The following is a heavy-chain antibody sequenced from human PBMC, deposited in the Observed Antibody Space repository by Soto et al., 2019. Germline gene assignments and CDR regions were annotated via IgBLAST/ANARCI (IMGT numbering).Heavy chain of an antibody. Sequence: QVQLQESGPGLVKPSETLSLTCTVSGGSISNSYWNWVRQPAGKELEWIGRMYSTGSASYNPSLRSRVSMSIDTSRNQFSLKLTSVTAADTALYYCASARSDYYPSTFWGQGTLVTVSS. CDR1: GGSISNSY. D-gene: IGHD3-3*01. V-gene: IGHV4-4*07. CDR3: ASARSDYYPSTF. CDR2: MYSTGSA. J-gene: IGHJ4*02.